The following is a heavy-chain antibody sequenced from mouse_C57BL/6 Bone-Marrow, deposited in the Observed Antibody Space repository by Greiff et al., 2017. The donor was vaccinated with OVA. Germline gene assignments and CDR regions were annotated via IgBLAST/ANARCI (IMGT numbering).Heavy chain of an antibody. CDR2: IDPENGDT. CDR1: GFNIKDDY. Sequence: EVKLVESGAELVRPGASVKLSCTASGFNIKDDYMHWVKQRPEQGLEWIGWIDPENGDTEYASKFQGKATITADTSSNTAYLQLSSLTSEDTAVYYCTTYRYSFFDYWGQGTTLTVSS. CDR3: TTYRYSFFDY. D-gene: IGHD1-1*01. V-gene: IGHV14-4*01. J-gene: IGHJ2*01.